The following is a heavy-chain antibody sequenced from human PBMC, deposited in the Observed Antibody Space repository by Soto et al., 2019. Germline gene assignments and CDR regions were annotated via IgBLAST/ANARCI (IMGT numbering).Heavy chain of an antibody. CDR2: ISAYNGNT. CDR1: GYTLTSYG. J-gene: IGHJ5*02. V-gene: IGHV1-18*01. Sequence: ASVKVSCKASGYTLTSYGISWVRQAPGQGLEWMGWISAYNGNTNYAQKLQGRVTMTTDTSTSTAYMELRSLRSDDTAVYYCARQASGYYYGWFDPWGQGTLVTVSS. D-gene: IGHD3-22*01. CDR3: ARQASGYYYGWFDP.